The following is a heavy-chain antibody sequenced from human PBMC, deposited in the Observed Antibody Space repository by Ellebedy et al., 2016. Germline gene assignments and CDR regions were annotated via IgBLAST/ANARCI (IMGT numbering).Heavy chain of an antibody. CDR3: ARANVSLSGCSLNRAVAMDV. CDR1: GLIFTDYY. J-gene: IGHJ6*02. V-gene: IGHV3-11*06. D-gene: IGHD2-8*01. CDR2: ISPNSGHT. Sequence: GGSLRLSCAASGLIFTDYYMNWVSQAPGEGLEWVAYISPNSGHTNYVDSVKGRLTISRENADNTISLKMNSLRAEDTAIYYCARANVSLSGCSLNRAVAMDVWGQGTTVTVSS.